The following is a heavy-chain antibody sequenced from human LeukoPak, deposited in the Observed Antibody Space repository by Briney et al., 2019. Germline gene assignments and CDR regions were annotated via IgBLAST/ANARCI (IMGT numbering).Heavy chain of an antibody. J-gene: IGHJ6*03. V-gene: IGHV4-4*02. CDR3: ARHPGYYYYYMDV. D-gene: IGHD3-10*01. CDR1: GGSISSSDW. Sequence: SGTLSLTCDVSGGSISSSDWWSWVRQPPGKGLEWIGEIYHSGSTYYNPSLKSRVTISVDTSKNQFSLKLSSVTAADTAVYYCARHPGYYYYYMDVWGKGTTVTISS. CDR2: IYHSGST.